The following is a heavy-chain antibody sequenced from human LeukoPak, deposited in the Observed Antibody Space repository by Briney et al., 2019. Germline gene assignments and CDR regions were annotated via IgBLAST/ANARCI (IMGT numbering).Heavy chain of an antibody. CDR1: GFTFSNFW. CDR3: ARIWYFGDNNWRYFDY. CDR2: IDPDGSET. J-gene: IGHJ4*02. Sequence: PGGSLRPSCAASGFTFSNFWMSWVRQAPAKGLELVANIDPDGSETQYVGSVKGRFTASRDNAKNSLYLQMNSLRAEDTAIYYCARIWYFGDNNWRYFDYWGQGTLVTVSS. D-gene: IGHD1-20*01. V-gene: IGHV3-7*01.